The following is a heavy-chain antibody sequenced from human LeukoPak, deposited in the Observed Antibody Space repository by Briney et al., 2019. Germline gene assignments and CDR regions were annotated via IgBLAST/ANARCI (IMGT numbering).Heavy chain of an antibody. D-gene: IGHD5-12*01. CDR1: RVSISGSIRSYY. J-gene: IGHJ4*02. Sequence: PSETLSLTCTVSRVSISGSIRSYYWSWLRQPPGKGLEWIGYISSSGSVNDNPSLRSRVTTSVDTSKNQFFLNLSSVSAADTAVYYCARIPLGYSGAYYFDYWGQGTLVTVSP. CDR3: ARIPLGYSGAYYFDY. V-gene: IGHV4-4*09. CDR2: ISSSGSV.